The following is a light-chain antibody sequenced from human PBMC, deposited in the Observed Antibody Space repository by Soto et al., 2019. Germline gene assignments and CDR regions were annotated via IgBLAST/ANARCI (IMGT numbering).Light chain of an antibody. J-gene: IGKJ4*01. CDR3: QPYHNWPLT. CDR2: SSS. CDR1: QRISTN. V-gene: IGKV3-15*01. Sequence: ERESKHPPPIVYGSTGDGAALSCRASQRISTNLAWYQRIPGQAPRLLIVSSSRRPTDVPARFSGSGTATESALPISRLQSEECALYNCQPYHNWPLTFAGGTKVDIK.